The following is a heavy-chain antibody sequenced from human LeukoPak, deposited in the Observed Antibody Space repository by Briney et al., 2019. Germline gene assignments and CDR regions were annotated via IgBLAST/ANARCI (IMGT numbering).Heavy chain of an antibody. Sequence: ASVKVSCKASGYTFTGYYMHWVRQAPGQGLEWMGWINPNSGGTNYAQKFQGRVTMTRDTSTSTVYMELSSLRSDDTAVYFCARVGSAAATADYWGQGTLVTVSS. CDR1: GYTFTGYY. D-gene: IGHD6-25*01. CDR3: ARVGSAAATADY. J-gene: IGHJ4*02. V-gene: IGHV1-2*02. CDR2: INPNSGGT.